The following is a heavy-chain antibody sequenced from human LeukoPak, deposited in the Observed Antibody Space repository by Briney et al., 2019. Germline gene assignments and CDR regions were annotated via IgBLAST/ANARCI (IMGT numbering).Heavy chain of an antibody. Sequence: GGSLRLSCAASGFTFINYGMHWVRQAPGKGLKWVAVISYDGSDKYYADSVKGRFTISRDNSKNTLYLQMNSLRPEDTAVYYCVGDGGYWGQGTLVTVSS. V-gene: IGHV3-30*03. CDR2: ISYDGSDK. D-gene: IGHD4-17*01. CDR3: VGDGGY. CDR1: GFTFINYG. J-gene: IGHJ4*02.